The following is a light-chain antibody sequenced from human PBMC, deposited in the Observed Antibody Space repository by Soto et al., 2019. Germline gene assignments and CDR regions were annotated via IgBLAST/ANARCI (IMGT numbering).Light chain of an antibody. CDR1: SSNIGSNY. CDR3: SAWDDSLSGPV. CDR2: RND. Sequence: QSLLTQPPSASGTPGQRVTISCSGSSSNIGSNYVYLYRQLPGTAPNVLIYRNDERPSGVPDRFSGSKSGSSASLAISGLRSEDEADYYCSAWDDSLSGPVFGRGTKLTVL. V-gene: IGLV1-47*01. J-gene: IGLJ3*02.